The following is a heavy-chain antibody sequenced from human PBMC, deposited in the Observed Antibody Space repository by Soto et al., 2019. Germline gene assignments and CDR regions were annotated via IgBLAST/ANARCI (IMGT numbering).Heavy chain of an antibody. V-gene: IGHV1-8*01. Sequence: ASVKVSCKASGYTFTSYDINWVRQATGQGLEWMGWMNPNSGNTGYAQKFQGRVTMTRNTSISTAYMELSSLRSEDTAVYYCARVPAHRAEYFQHWGQGTLVTVSS. CDR2: MNPNSGNT. J-gene: IGHJ1*01. CDR3: ARVPAHRAEYFQH. CDR1: GYTFTSYD.